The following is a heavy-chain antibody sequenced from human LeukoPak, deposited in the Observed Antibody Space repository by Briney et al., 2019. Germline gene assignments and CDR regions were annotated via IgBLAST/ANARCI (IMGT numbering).Heavy chain of an antibody. J-gene: IGHJ5*02. CDR3: ARGRASAGGYSGYDWGDWFDP. Sequence: ASVKVSCKASGYTFTSYDINWVRQATGQGLQWMGWMNPNSGHTGCAQKFQGRVTITRNTSISTAYMELSSLRSEDTAVYYCARGRASAGGYSGYDWGDWFDPWGHGTLVTVSS. CDR1: GYTFTSYD. CDR2: MNPNSGHT. V-gene: IGHV1-8*03. D-gene: IGHD5-12*01.